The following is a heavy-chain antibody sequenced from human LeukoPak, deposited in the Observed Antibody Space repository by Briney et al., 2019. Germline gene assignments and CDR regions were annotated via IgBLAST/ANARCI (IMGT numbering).Heavy chain of an antibody. D-gene: IGHD3-22*01. J-gene: IGHJ1*01. CDR2: IYYSGST. V-gene: IGHV4-59*01. CDR3: ARGNSYYDTSGYFPWESFQH. Sequence: SETLSLTCTVSGGSISSYYWSWIRQPPGKGLEWIGYIYYSGSTNYNPSLKSRVTISVDTSKNQFSLKLSSVTAADTAVYYCARGNSYYDTSGYFPWESFQHWGQGTLVTVSS. CDR1: GGSISSYY.